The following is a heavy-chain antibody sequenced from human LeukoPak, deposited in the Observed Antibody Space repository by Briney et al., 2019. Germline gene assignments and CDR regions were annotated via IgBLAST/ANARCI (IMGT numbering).Heavy chain of an antibody. J-gene: IGHJ4*02. CDR2: TYYRSKWYN. D-gene: IGHD6-13*01. CDR1: GDIVSSNSAA. Sequence: SQTLSLTCAISGDIVSSNSAAWNWIRQSPSRGLERLGRTYYRSKWYNDYAVSVKSRITINPDTSKNQFSLQLNSVSPEDTAVYYCARDREGIAAAVPFDYWGQGTLVTVSS. V-gene: IGHV6-1*01. CDR3: ARDREGIAAAVPFDY.